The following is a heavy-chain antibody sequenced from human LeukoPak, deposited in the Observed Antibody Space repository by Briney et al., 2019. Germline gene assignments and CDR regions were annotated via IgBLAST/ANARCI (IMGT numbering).Heavy chain of an antibody. J-gene: IGHJ6*04. Sequence: GRSLRLSCAASGFTFSSYAMHWVRQAPGKGLEWVAVISYDGSNKYYADSVKARFTISRDNSKNTLYLQMNSLRAEDTAVYYCARVLESQSEMTTVSVAGDYYYGMDVWGKGTTVTVSS. V-gene: IGHV3-30*04. CDR2: ISYDGSNK. CDR1: GFTFSSYA. D-gene: IGHD4-17*01. CDR3: ARVLESQSEMTTVSVAGDYYYGMDV.